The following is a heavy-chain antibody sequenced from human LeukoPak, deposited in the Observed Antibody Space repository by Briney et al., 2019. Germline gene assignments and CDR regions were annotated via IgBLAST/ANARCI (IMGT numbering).Heavy chain of an antibody. V-gene: IGHV3-21*01. J-gene: IGHJ3*02. CDR2: ISSSSSYI. Sequence: KSGGSLRLSCAASGFTFSSYSMNWVRQAPGKGLEWVSYISSSSSYIYYADSVKGRFTISRDNATNSMYLQMNSLRAEDTAVYYCARDKRHSSGWYSSAFDIWGQARMATVS. D-gene: IGHD6-19*01. CDR3: ARDKRHSSGWYSSAFDI. CDR1: GFTFSSYS.